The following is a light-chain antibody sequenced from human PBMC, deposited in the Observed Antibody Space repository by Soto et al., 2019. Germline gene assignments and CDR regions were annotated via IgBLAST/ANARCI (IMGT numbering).Light chain of an antibody. Sequence: EIVLTQSPGTLSLSPGERATLSCRASQTLSTNSLAWYQQRLGQTPRLLIYAASTRDTDIPDRFNGSGSGTDFALTIIRLEPEDFPLYYCQQYDASPLTFGPGTKVDVK. J-gene: IGKJ3*01. CDR1: QTLSTNS. CDR2: AAS. CDR3: QQYDASPLT. V-gene: IGKV3-20*01.